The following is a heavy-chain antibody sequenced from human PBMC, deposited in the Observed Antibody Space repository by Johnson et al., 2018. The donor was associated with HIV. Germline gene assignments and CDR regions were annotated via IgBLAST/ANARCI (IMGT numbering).Heavy chain of an antibody. D-gene: IGHD2-21*01. CDR1: GFTFSDYY. V-gene: IGHV3-11*04. Sequence: QVQLVESGGDVVQPGRSLRLSCAASGFTFSDYYMSWIRQAPGKGLEWVSYISSSGSTIYYADSVKGRFTISRDNAKNSLYLQMNSLRAEDTAVYYCARDVGLLAYCGGDCADAFDIWGQGTMVTVSS. CDR3: ARDVGLLAYCGGDCADAFDI. J-gene: IGHJ3*02. CDR2: ISSSGSTI.